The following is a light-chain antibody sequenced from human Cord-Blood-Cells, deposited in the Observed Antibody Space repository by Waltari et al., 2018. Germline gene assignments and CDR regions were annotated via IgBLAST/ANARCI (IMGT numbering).Light chain of an antibody. J-gene: IGLJ3*02. V-gene: IGLV2-23*01. CDR1: RSDVGSYNL. CDR3: CSYAGSSNWV. Sequence: QSALTQPASVSGSPGQSITISCTGTRSDVGSYNLVSWYQPHPGKAPKPMIYEGSKRPSGVSNRFSGSKSGNTASLTISGLQAEDEADYYCCSYAGSSNWVFGGGTKLTVL. CDR2: EGS.